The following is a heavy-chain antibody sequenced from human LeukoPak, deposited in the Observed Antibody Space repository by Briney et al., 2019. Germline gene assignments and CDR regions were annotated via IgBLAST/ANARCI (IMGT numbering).Heavy chain of an antibody. Sequence: PGGSLRLSCAASGFSFSYYAMHWVRQAPGQGLEWVAVLSPDRIYKYYSLSVKGRFTISRDKSTNTLFLQMNSLRVEDTAVYYCARTDIVGARPFDYWGQGILVTVSS. J-gene: IGHJ4*02. D-gene: IGHD1-26*01. CDR2: LSPDRIYK. CDR3: ARTDIVGARPFDY. CDR1: GFSFSYYA. V-gene: IGHV3-30*04.